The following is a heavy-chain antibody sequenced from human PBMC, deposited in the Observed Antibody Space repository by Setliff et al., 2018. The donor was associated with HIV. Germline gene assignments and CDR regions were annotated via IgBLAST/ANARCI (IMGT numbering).Heavy chain of an antibody. V-gene: IGHV3-74*01. J-gene: IGHJ4*02. CDR1: GFTFSSYW. Sequence: PGGSLRLSCAASGFTFSSYWMHWVRQAPGKGLVWVSRISSDGITTSYADSVKGRFIISRDDAKNLLYLQMNSLRAEDTAVYYCARDRVPLYWGQGMLVTVSS. D-gene: IGHD3-10*01. CDR3: ARDRVPLY. CDR2: ISSDGITT.